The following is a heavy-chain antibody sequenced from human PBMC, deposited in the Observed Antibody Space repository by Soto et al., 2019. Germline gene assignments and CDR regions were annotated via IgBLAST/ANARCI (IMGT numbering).Heavy chain of an antibody. CDR2: INTDGGTT. V-gene: IGHV3-74*01. D-gene: IGHD2-15*01. J-gene: IGHJ5*02. CDR3: VRVGSGSSSWRDP. Sequence: VQLEESGGDLVQPGGSLRLSCTASGFIFSSYWMHWVRQAPGKGLVWVSRINTDGGTTTYAESVKGRFTISRDNGRNTVYLQMNSLRPEDTALYYCVRVGSGSSSWRDPWGQGTLVTVSS. CDR1: GFIFSSYW.